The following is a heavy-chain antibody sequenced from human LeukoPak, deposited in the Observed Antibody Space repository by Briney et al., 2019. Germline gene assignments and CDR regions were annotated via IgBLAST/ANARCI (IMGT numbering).Heavy chain of an antibody. J-gene: IGHJ4*02. CDR1: GGSISSYY. D-gene: IGHD2-15*01. V-gene: IGHV4-59*12. CDR2: IYYSEST. CDR3: ARFGVVAARARDY. Sequence: SETLSLTCTVSGGSISSYYWSWIRQPPGKGLEWIGYIYYSESTNYNPSLKSRVAISVDTSKNQFSLKLSSVTAADTAVYYCARFGVVAARARDYWGQGTLVTVSS.